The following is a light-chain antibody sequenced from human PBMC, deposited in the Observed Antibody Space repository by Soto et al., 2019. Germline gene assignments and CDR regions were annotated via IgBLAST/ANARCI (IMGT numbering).Light chain of an antibody. CDR1: QTISSW. V-gene: IGKV1-5*03. Sequence: DIQMTQSPSTLSGSVGDRVTITCRASQTISSWLAWYHQKPGKAPKLLIYKASSLESGVPSRFSGSGSGTEFTLTISSLQPDDFATYYCQQYNVYWTFGQGTKV. CDR2: KAS. CDR3: QQYNVYWT. J-gene: IGKJ1*01.